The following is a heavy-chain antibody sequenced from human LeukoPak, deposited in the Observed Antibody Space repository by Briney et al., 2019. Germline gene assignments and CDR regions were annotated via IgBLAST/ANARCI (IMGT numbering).Heavy chain of an antibody. V-gene: IGHV4-39*01. CDR1: GGSISSSSYY. CDR2: IYSGST. D-gene: IGHD6-6*01. J-gene: IGHJ4*02. CDR3: ARHRQEYSSSVFGY. Sequence: SETLSLTCTVSGGSISSSSYYWGWIRQPPGKGLEWIGSIYSGSTYYNPSLKSRVTISVDTSKNQLSLKLSSVTAADTAVYYCARHRQEYSSSVFGYWGQGTLVTVSS.